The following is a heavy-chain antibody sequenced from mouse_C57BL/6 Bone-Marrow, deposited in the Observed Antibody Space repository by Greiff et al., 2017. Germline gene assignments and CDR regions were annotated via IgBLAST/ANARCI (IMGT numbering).Heavy chain of an antibody. CDR3: ARLLRVAMDY. J-gene: IGHJ4*01. CDR1: GYTFTSYG. Sequence: QVQLQQSGAELARPGASVKLSCKASGYTFTSYGISWVKQRTGQGLAWIGELYPRSGNTYYNEKFKGKATLTADKSSSTAYMELRSLTSEDSAVYFCARLLRVAMDYWGQGTSDTVSS. D-gene: IGHD1-1*01. CDR2: LYPRSGNT. V-gene: IGHV1-81*01.